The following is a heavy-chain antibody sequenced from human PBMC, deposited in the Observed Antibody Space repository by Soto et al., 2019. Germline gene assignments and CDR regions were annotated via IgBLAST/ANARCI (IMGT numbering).Heavy chain of an antibody. D-gene: IGHD2-21*02. CDR3: AMTYCAADCPRRDFDY. CDR2: INPSGGRT. Sequence: QVQLVQSGAEVKEPGASVKVSCKASGYILSSYNMHWVRQAPGQGLEWMGIINPSGGRTSYAQKFQDRVTMTRDTSTNTVYMELSSLRSDDTAVYYCAMTYCAADCPRRDFDYWGQGTLVTVSS. CDR1: GYILSSYN. J-gene: IGHJ4*02. V-gene: IGHV1-46*01.